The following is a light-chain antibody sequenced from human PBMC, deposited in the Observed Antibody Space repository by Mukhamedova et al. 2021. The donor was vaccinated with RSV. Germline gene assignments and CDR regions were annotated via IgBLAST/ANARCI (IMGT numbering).Light chain of an antibody. CDR2: GAS. CDR1: RRIGTY. V-gene: IGKV1-39*01. J-gene: IGKJ1*01. Sequence: GDRVTITCRASRRIGTYLHWFQQKPGKAPQLLIYGASSLQSGVPSRFSGSGSGTDFTLTISSVQPEDFATYFCHQSFSTPRTFGQGT. CDR3: HQSFSTPRT.